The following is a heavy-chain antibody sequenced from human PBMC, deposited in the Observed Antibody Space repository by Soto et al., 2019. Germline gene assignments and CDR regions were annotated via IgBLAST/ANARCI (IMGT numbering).Heavy chain of an antibody. D-gene: IGHD2-2*01. V-gene: IGHV1-69*12. CDR3: ARHVPAAGYYSGMDV. CDR2: IIPIFGTA. Sequence: QVQLVQSGAEVKKPGSSVQVSCKASGGTFSSYAISWARQAPGQELDWMGGIIPIFGTANYAQKFQGRVTLIADEPTSTADVERRSPRSEDTAVCYRARHVPAAGYYSGMDVWCPGATVTVSS. J-gene: IGHJ6*02. CDR1: GGTFSSYA.